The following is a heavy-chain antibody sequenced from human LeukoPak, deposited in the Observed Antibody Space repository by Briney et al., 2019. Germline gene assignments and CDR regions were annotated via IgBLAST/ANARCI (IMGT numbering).Heavy chain of an antibody. Sequence: SGPTLVKPTQTLTLTCTFSGFSLSTSGVGVGWIRQPPGKALEWLALIFWDDDKRYSPFLKSRLTITKDTSKNQEVLTMTNMDPVDTATYYCARRAEELRSTGGFDYWGQGILVTVSS. CDR1: GFSLSTSGVG. J-gene: IGHJ4*02. V-gene: IGHV2-5*02. CDR2: IFWDDDK. D-gene: IGHD1-26*01. CDR3: ARRAEELRSTGGFDY.